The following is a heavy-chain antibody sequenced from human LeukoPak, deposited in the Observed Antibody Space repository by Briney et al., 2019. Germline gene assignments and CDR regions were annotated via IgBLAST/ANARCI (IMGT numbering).Heavy chain of an antibody. CDR3: TKSKWELLPLDY. V-gene: IGHV3-23*01. D-gene: IGHD1-26*01. CDR2: ISGSGGNT. J-gene: IGHJ4*01. CDR1: GFTFSSYA. Sequence: PGGSLRLSCAASGFTFSSYAMSWVRQAPGEGLEWVSAISGSGGNTYYADSVKGRFTISRDNSKNTLYLQMNRLRAEDTAVYYCTKSKWELLPLDYWGQGTLGTVSS.